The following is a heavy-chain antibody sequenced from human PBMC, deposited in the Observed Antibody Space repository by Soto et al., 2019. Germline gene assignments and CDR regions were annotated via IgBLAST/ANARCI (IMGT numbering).Heavy chain of an antibody. J-gene: IGHJ4*02. V-gene: IGHV3-48*04. CDR2: ISSSSSTI. CDR1: GFTFSTYS. Sequence: QPGGSLRLSCAASGFTFSTYSMNWVRQAPGKGLEWVSYISSSSSTIFYTDSVKGRFTVSRDNAKNSLYLQMNSLRAEDTAVYYCAGPLGAPGVVFWGQGTLVPVSS. CDR3: AGPLGAPGVVF. D-gene: IGHD3-16*01.